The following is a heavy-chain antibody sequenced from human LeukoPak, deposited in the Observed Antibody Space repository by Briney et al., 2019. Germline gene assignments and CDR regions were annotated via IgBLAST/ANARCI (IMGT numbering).Heavy chain of an antibody. CDR1: GGSISSYY. Sequence: SETLSLTCTVSGGSISSYYWRWIRQPAGKGLHWIGRIYTSGSTNYNPPLKSRVTMSVDTSKNQFSLKLSSVTAADTAVYYCARLGPSYGYYFDYGGQGTLVTVSS. CDR3: ARLGPSYGYYFDY. CDR2: IYTSGST. D-gene: IGHD5-18*01. V-gene: IGHV4-4*07. J-gene: IGHJ4*02.